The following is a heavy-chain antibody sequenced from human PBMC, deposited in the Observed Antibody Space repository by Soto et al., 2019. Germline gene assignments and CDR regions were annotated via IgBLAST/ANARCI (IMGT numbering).Heavy chain of an antibody. V-gene: IGHV1-2*04. D-gene: IGHD2-15*01. Sequence: QVQLVQSGAEVKKPGASVKVSCKASGYTFTGYYMHWVRQAPGQGLEWMGWINPNSGGTNYAQKFQGWVTMTRDTSISTAYMELGRLRSDDTAVYYCAKAAGSGGSPRDGMDVWGQGTTVTVSS. CDR3: AKAAGSGGSPRDGMDV. CDR2: INPNSGGT. CDR1: GYTFTGYY. J-gene: IGHJ6*02.